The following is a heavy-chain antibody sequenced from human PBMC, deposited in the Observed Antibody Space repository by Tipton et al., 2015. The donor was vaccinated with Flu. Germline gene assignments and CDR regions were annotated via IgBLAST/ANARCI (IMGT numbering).Heavy chain of an antibody. J-gene: IGHJ4*02. Sequence: QSGAEVKKPGEFLQNSCKGSGYSFSSKWSAWVRWMPGKGLEWMGVIYPSDSDTSYSPSFQGQVTISADTSISTASLQWSRLKASDSGMYYCAKRGANNNWSPLDYSGQTTLVTVSS. CDR3: AKRGANNNWSPLDY. CDR1: GYSFSSKW. V-gene: IGHV5-51*03. CDR2: IYPSDSDT. D-gene: IGHD1-1*01.